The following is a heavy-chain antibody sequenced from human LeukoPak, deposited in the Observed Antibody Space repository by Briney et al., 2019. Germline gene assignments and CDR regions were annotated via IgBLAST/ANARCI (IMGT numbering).Heavy chain of an antibody. D-gene: IGHD3-9*01. Sequence: PSETLSLTCAVSGGSIIGSSYNWGWIRQPPGKGLAWIGTIYHSGTTYYNPSLKSRVTISVDTSKNQFFLKLSSVTAADTAVYYCARLPTGYPNWFDPWGQGSLVTVSS. CDR3: ARLPTGYPNWFDP. CDR1: GGSIIGSSYN. CDR2: IYHSGTT. J-gene: IGHJ5*02. V-gene: IGHV4-39*01.